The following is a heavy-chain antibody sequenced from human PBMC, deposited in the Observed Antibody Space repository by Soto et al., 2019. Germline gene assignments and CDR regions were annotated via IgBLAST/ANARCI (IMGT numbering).Heavy chain of an antibody. CDR2: IIPILGIA. J-gene: IGHJ5*02. V-gene: IGHV1-69*08. CDR1: GGTFSSYT. Sequence: QVQLVQSGAEVKKPGSSVKVSCKASGGTFSSYTISWVRQAPGQGLEWMGRIIPILGIANYAQKFQGRVMITADKSTSTAYMELSSLRSEDTAVYYCAREDYYGSGFNWFDPWGQGTLVTVSS. D-gene: IGHD3-10*01. CDR3: AREDYYGSGFNWFDP.